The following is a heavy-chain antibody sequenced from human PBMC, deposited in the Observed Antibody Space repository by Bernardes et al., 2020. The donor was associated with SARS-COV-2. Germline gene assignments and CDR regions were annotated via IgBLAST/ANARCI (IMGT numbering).Heavy chain of an antibody. V-gene: IGHV1-24*01. CDR1: GYTLTELS. Sequence: ASVKVSCKVSGYTLTELSMHWVRQAPGKGLEWMRGFDPEDGETIYAQKFQGRVTMTEDTSTDTAYMELSSLRSEDTAVYYCATDQRYYDILTGRTYYYGMDVWGQGTTVTVSS. CDR2: FDPEDGET. CDR3: ATDQRYYDILTGRTYYYGMDV. D-gene: IGHD3-9*01. J-gene: IGHJ6*02.